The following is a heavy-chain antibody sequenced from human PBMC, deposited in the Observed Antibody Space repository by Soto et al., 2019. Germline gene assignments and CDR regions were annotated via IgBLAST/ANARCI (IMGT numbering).Heavy chain of an antibody. Sequence: SETLSLTCTVSGGSISGYYWSWIRQPPGKGLEWVVYIYYSGSTNYNPSLKRRVNIAVDTSKRQFSLKMSSVTAADTGVYYCARDGSGGRCYYHLTSGMDVWGQGTTVTVSS. CDR1: GGSISGYY. D-gene: IGHD2-15*01. J-gene: IGHJ6*02. CDR3: ARDGSGGRCYYHLTSGMDV. V-gene: IGHV4-59*01. CDR2: IYYSGST.